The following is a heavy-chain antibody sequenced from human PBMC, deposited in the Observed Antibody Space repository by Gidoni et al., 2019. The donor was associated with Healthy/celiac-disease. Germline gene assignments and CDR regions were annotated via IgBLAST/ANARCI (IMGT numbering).Heavy chain of an antibody. J-gene: IGHJ4*02. V-gene: IGHV4-34*01. Sequence: QVQLQQWGAGLLQPSETLSLTCAVYGGSFSGSYWSWIRQPPGKGLAWIGEINHSGRTNYTPSLKSRVTISVDTSKNQFSLKLSAVTAADTAVYYCARGLPDIVVVPAAVHFDYWGQGTLVTVSS. CDR1: GGSFSGSY. D-gene: IGHD2-2*01. CDR2: INHSGRT. CDR3: ARGLPDIVVVPAAVHFDY.